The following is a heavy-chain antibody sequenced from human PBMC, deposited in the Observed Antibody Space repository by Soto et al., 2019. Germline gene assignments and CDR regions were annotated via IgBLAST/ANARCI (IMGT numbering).Heavy chain of an antibody. CDR2: TWYRSQWYA. D-gene: IGHD3-10*01. CDR3: AREATIVRGIINHIDY. J-gene: IGHJ4*02. Sequence: PSQTLSLPCGISGDSVSSDNSVCNFIRQSPSRGLEWLGRTWYRSQWYADYAVSVRSRITINPDTSKNQFSLQLNSVTPEDTAVYYCAREATIVRGIINHIDYWGQGVLVTVSS. V-gene: IGHV6-1*01. CDR1: GDSVSSDNSV.